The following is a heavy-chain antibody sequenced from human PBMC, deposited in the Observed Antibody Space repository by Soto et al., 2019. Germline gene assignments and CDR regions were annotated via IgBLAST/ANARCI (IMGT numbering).Heavy chain of an antibody. J-gene: IGHJ4*02. Sequence: LRLSCAASGFSFSTYSMAWVRQAPGKGPEWVSGLSHGGAYTFYADSVKGRFTISVDISQNTVYLQMNSLRTEDTAVYYCAKWSGYGDAWGQGTLVTVSS. CDR2: LSHGGAYT. CDR1: GFSFSTYS. V-gene: IGHV3-23*01. CDR3: AKWSGYGDA. D-gene: IGHD4-17*01.